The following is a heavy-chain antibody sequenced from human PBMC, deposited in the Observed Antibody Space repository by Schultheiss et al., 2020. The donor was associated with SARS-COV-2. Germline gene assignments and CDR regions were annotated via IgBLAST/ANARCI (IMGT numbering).Heavy chain of an antibody. D-gene: IGHD3-22*01. CDR1: GGSISSSSYY. CDR2: IYYSGST. Sequence: SQTLSLTCTVSGGSISSSSYYWGWIRQPPGKGLEWFGYIYYSGSTYYIPSLKSRVTISVDTSKNQFSLKLSSVTAADTAVYYCARGGYYYDSSGYYYYYGMDVWGQGTTVTVSS. J-gene: IGHJ6*02. V-gene: IGHV4-31*03. CDR3: ARGGYYYDSSGYYYYYGMDV.